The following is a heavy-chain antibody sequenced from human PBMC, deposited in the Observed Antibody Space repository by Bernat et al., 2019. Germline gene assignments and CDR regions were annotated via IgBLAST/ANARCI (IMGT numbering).Heavy chain of an antibody. CDR3: ARDGNKTGFWSPHFYYYYYMDV. D-gene: IGHD3-3*01. CDR1: GFTFSSYE. Sequence: EVQLVESGGGLVQPGGSLRLSCAASGFTFSSYEMNWVRQAPGKGLEWVSYISSSGSTIYYADSVKGRFTISRDNAKNSLYLQMNSLRAEDTAVYYCARDGNKTGFWSPHFYYYYYMDVWGKGTTVTVSS. V-gene: IGHV3-48*03. CDR2: ISSSGSTI. J-gene: IGHJ6*03.